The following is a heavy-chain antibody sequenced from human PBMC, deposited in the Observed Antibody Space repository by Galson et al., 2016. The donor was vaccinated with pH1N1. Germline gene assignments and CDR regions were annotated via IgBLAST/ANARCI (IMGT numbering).Heavy chain of an antibody. CDR3: ARALLQVSIPSEAFDI. CDR1: GYTFTIYG. CDR2: ISPYSGNT. J-gene: IGHJ3*02. D-gene: IGHD2/OR15-2a*01. Sequence: SVKVSCKASGYTFTIYGISWVRQAPGQGLEWMGWISPYSGNTKYAQKVQGRVTMTTEKSTGTSYMELRSLTSDDTAVYFCARALLQVSIPSEAFDIWGQGTMVTVSS. V-gene: IGHV1-18*01.